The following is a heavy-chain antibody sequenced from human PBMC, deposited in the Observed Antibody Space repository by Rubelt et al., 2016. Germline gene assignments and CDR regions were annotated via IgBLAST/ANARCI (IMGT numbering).Heavy chain of an antibody. D-gene: IGHD4-17*01. J-gene: IGHJ3*02. CDR2: ISYDGSNK. CDR3: ARDRYGDHISDGFDI. CDR1: GFTFSNYA. Sequence: QVHLVESGGGVVQPGRSLRLSCAASGFTFSNYAMHWVRQAPGKGLEWAAVISYDGSNKYYADSVKGRFTISRDNSKNTLYLQMNSLGAEDTALYDCARDRYGDHISDGFDIWGQGTMVTVSS. V-gene: IGHV3-30*04.